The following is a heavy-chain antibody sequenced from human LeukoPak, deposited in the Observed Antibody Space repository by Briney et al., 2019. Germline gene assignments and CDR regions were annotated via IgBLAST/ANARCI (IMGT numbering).Heavy chain of an antibody. CDR1: GFTFSSYE. CDR2: ISSSGSTI. V-gene: IGHV3-48*03. J-gene: IGHJ6*03. D-gene: IGHD1-1*01. Sequence: GGSLRLSCAASGFTFSSYEMNWVRQAPGKGLEWVSYISSSGSTIYYADSVKGRFTISRDNAKNSLYLQMNSLRAEDTAVYYCARTLEDRFYYYYYMDVWGKGTTVTVSS. CDR3: ARTLEDRFYYYYYMDV.